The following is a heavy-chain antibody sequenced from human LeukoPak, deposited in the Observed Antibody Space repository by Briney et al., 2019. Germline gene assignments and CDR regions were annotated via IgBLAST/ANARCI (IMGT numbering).Heavy chain of an antibody. CDR3: ASDITSYDRSGYYSNFDY. Sequence: GGSLRLSCAASGFTFSSYGMHWVRQAPGKGLEWVAVIRYDGSNKYYADSVKGRFTISRDNSKNTLYLQMKSLRAEDTAVYYCASDITSYDRSGYYSNFDYWGQGTLVTVSS. D-gene: IGHD3-22*01. CDR1: GFTFSSYG. V-gene: IGHV3-33*01. J-gene: IGHJ4*02. CDR2: IRYDGSNK.